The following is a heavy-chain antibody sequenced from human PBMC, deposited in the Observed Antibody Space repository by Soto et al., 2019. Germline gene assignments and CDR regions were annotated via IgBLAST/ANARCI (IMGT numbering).Heavy chain of an antibody. V-gene: IGHV4-34*01. J-gene: IGHJ4*02. CDR2: INHSGST. CDR1: GGSFSGYY. CDR3: ARGFSVGATTSWYFDY. Sequence: PSETLSLTCAVYGGSFSGYYWSWIRQPPGKGLEWIGEINHSGSTNYNPSLKSRVTISVDTSKNQFSLKLSSVTAADTAVYYCARGFSVGATTSWYFDYWGQGTLVTVSS. D-gene: IGHD1-26*01.